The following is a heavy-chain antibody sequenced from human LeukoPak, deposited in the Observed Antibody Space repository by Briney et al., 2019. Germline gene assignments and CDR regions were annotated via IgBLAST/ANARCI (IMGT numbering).Heavy chain of an antibody. V-gene: IGHV4-34*01. Sequence: PSETLSLTCAVYGGSFSGYYWSSIRQPPGKGLEWIGEINHSGSTNYNPSLKSRVTISVDTSKNQFSLKLSSVTAADTAVYYCARGTRERYYYYYYGMDVWGQGTTVTVSS. CDR2: INHSGST. J-gene: IGHJ6*02. CDR3: ARGTRERYYYYYYGMDV. D-gene: IGHD1-1*01. CDR1: GGSFSGYY.